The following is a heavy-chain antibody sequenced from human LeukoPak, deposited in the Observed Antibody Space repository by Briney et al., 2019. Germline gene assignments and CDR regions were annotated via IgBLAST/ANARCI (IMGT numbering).Heavy chain of an antibody. CDR3: TTDRYSLDY. CDR1: GFTFSTYR. V-gene: IGHV3-15*07. CDR2: IKSKTDGGTT. D-gene: IGHD1-1*01. J-gene: IGHJ4*02. Sequence: GGSLRLSCAASGFTFSTYRMNWVRQAPGKGLEWVGHIKSKTDGGTTDYAAPVKDRFTISRDDSKNTLYLQMNSLKTEDTAVYYCTTDRYSLDYWGQGTLVTVSS.